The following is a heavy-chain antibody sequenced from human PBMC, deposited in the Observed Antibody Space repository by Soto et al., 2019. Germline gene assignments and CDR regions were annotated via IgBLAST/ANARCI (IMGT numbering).Heavy chain of an antibody. V-gene: IGHV3-23*01. Sequence: EVQLLESGGGLVQPGGSLRLSCTASGFTFSDHAMTWVRQAPGKGLEWLSGISGGGSGAYYADSVKGRFTVSRANSNNTLFLQMDSVRVEETAVYYCAIDLWWYTHWGQGTLVTVSS. CDR3: AIDLWWYTH. CDR1: GFTFSDHA. J-gene: IGHJ4*02. D-gene: IGHD2-15*01. CDR2: ISGGGSGA.